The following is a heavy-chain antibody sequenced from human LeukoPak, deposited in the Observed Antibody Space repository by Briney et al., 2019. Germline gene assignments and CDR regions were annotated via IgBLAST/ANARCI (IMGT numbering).Heavy chain of an antibody. CDR2: ISAYNGNT. CDR1: GYTFTSYG. V-gene: IGHV1-18*01. D-gene: IGHD2-2*02. J-gene: IGHJ6*02. Sequence: GASVTVSCKASGYTFTSYGISWVRQAPGQGLEWMGWISAYNGNTNYAQKLQGRVTMTTDTSTSTAYMELRSLRSDDTAVYYCARGIYCSSTSCYTHSYYYYGMDVWGQGTTVTVSS. CDR3: ARGIYCSSTSCYTHSYYYYGMDV.